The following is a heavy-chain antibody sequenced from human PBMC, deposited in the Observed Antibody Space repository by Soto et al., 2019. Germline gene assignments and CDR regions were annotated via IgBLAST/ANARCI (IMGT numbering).Heavy chain of an antibody. V-gene: IGHV1-46*01. CDR1: GYTFTSYY. CDR2: INPGGGRT. CDR3: ARGPSCGGDCYLFDY. J-gene: IGHJ4*02. Sequence: ASVKVSFKASGYTFTSYYIHWVRQAPGQGLEWVAMINPGGGRTNYAHLFQGRVTLTRDTSTGTVHMELSSLTSDDTAVYYCARGPSCGGDCYLFDYWGQGSLVTVSS. D-gene: IGHD2-21*02.